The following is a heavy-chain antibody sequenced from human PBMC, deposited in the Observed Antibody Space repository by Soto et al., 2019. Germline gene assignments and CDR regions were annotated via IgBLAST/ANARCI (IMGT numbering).Heavy chain of an antibody. CDR1: GFTFSSYA. CDR3: AKEAYSVAGYYFDY. Sequence: EVQLLESGGGLVQPGGSLRLSCAASGFTFSSYAMSWVRQAPGKGLEWVSTISGVGGSTYYADSGSTYYADSVKGRFTMSRDNSKNTMYMQMNRLRAEDTAVYYCAKEAYSVAGYYFDYWGQGTLVTVSS. CDR2: ISGVGGSTYYADSGST. V-gene: IGHV3-23*01. D-gene: IGHD6-13*01. J-gene: IGHJ4*02.